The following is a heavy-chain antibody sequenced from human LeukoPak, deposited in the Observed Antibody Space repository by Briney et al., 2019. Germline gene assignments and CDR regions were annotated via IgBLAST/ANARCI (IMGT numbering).Heavy chain of an antibody. J-gene: IGHJ4*02. CDR2: ISDNSNCI. CDR1: GFTFNTYS. CDR3: ATDYLAY. Sequence: GGSLRLSCAASGFTFNTYSMNWVRQAPGKGLEWVSSISDNSNCIYYSDSVEGRFTISRDNAKNSLYLQMNNLRVEDTALYYCATDYLAYWGQGTLVTVSP. V-gene: IGHV3-21*01.